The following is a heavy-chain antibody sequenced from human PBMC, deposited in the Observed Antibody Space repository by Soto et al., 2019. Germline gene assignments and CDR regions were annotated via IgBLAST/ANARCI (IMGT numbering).Heavy chain of an antibody. CDR3: ARGDTALSYWYFDL. J-gene: IGHJ2*01. V-gene: IGHV5-10-1*01. D-gene: IGHD5-18*01. CDR1: GYSFTSHW. CDR2: IDPSDSYT. Sequence: EVQLVQSGAEVKKPGESLRISCKGSGYSFTSHWISWVRQMPGKGLEWMGRIDPSDSYTSYSPSFKGHVTISADKSISTVYLQWSSLKASDTAMYYCARGDTALSYWYFDLWGRGTLVTVSS.